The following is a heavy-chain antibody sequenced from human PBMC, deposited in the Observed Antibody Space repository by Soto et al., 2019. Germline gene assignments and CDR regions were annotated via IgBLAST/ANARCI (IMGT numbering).Heavy chain of an antibody. CDR1: GDSISNSSW. J-gene: IGHJ3*01. CDR2: IFHSGDT. V-gene: IGHV4-4*02. Sequence: QVQLQESGPGLVTPSGTVSLTCAVSGDSISNSSWCTWVRQPPGKGLEWIGDIFHSGDTNYNPSLKSRVFISVDKSQNQFSLKVSSVTAADTAVYYCDYSTGWYRHDVWGQGTLVTVSS. D-gene: IGHD6-19*01. CDR3: DYSTGWYRHDV.